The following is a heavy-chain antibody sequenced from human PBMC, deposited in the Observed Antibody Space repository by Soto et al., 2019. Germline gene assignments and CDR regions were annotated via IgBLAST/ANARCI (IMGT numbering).Heavy chain of an antibody. CDR3: AREAGYSYGYVFDY. Sequence: QAQLVQSGAEVKKPGSSVKVSCTASGGTFGNHAISWVRQVPGQGLEWMGGIIPVLGVGDNAQKFQGRVTITADRSTNTAYMELSSLRSEDTAHYYCAREAGYSYGYVFDYWGQGTLVIVSS. V-gene: IGHV1-69*09. CDR2: IIPVLGVG. CDR1: GGTFGNHA. D-gene: IGHD5-18*01. J-gene: IGHJ4*02.